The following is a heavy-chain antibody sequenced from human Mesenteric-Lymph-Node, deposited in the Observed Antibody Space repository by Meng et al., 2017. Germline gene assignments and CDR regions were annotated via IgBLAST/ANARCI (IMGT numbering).Heavy chain of an antibody. Sequence: GSLRLSCTVSGYSISSGYYWGWIRQPPGKGLEWIGSIYHSGSTYYNPSLKSRVTISVDTSKNQFSLMLTSVTAADTAVYYCARLGFCTTYKCLPDYWGQGTRVTVSS. CDR1: GYSISSGYY. D-gene: IGHD2/OR15-2a*01. CDR2: IYHSGST. V-gene: IGHV4-38-2*02. CDR3: ARLGFCTTYKCLPDY. J-gene: IGHJ4*02.